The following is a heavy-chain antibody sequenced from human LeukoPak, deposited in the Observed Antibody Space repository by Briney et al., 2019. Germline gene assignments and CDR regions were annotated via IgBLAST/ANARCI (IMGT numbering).Heavy chain of an antibody. J-gene: IGHJ4*02. D-gene: IGHD1-1*01. CDR1: GFTFSSYS. V-gene: IGHV3-21*01. CDR2: ISSSSSYI. CDR3: ARDGRTGENFDY. Sequence: GGSLRLSCAASGFTFSSYSMNWVRQAPGKGLEWVSSISSSSSYIYYADSVKGRFTISRDNAKNSLYLQMNSLRAEDTAVYYCARDGRTGENFDYWGQGTLVTVSS.